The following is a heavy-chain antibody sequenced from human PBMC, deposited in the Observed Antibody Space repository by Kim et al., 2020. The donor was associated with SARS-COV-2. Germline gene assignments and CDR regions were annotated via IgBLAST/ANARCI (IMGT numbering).Heavy chain of an antibody. Sequence: SVKVSCKASGGTFSSYAISWVRQAPGQGLEWMGRIIPILGIANYAQKFQGRVTITADKSTSTAYMELSSLRSEDTAVYYCARGRAGYSYGHGTNYYYYYMDVWGKGTTVTVSS. CDR1: GGTFSSYA. CDR3: ARGRAGYSYGHGTNYYYYYMDV. J-gene: IGHJ6*03. CDR2: IIPILGIA. V-gene: IGHV1-69*04. D-gene: IGHD5-18*01.